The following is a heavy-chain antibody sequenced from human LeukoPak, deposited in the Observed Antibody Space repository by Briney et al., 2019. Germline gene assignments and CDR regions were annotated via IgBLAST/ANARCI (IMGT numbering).Heavy chain of an antibody. Sequence: GGSLRLSCAASGFTFSIYWMHWVRQAPGTGLVWVSHINSDGSSTSYADSVKGRFTISRDNAKNTLYLQMSSLRAEDTAVYYCARDGSSYDILTGYYLYFFDYWGQGSLVTVSS. CDR2: INSDGSST. CDR3: ARDGSSYDILTGYYLYFFDY. CDR1: GFTFSIYW. D-gene: IGHD3-9*01. J-gene: IGHJ4*02. V-gene: IGHV3-74*01.